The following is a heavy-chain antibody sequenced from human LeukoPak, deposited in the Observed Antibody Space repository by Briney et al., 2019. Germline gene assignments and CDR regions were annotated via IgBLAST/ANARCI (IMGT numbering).Heavy chain of an antibody. D-gene: IGHD6-13*01. V-gene: IGHV3-64D*09. CDR3: VKSPHASSSYFDY. Sequence: PAGSLTLSCSASGFTFSSFAMHCVRQAPGEGMEYVSAINNNGDITDYADSVKGGFTISRDSSKNTLFLQMSSLRGDDTAMYYCVKSPHASSSYFDYWGQGTLVTASS. CDR1: GFTFSSFA. J-gene: IGHJ4*02. CDR2: INNNGDIT.